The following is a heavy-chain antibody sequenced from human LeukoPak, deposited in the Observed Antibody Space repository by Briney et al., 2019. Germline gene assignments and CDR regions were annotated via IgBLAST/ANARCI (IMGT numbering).Heavy chain of an antibody. CDR3: ARSAGEKSGNWRFDY. CDR1: GFTFSSYS. V-gene: IGHV3-21*01. J-gene: IGHJ4*02. Sequence: GGSLRLPCAASGFTFSSYSMSWVRLAPGKGLEWVASISSSGSYIYYADSVKGRSTISRDNAKNSLYLQMNSLRAEDTVVYYCARSAGEKSGNWRFDYWGQGTLVTVSS. CDR2: ISSSGSYI. D-gene: IGHD1-1*01.